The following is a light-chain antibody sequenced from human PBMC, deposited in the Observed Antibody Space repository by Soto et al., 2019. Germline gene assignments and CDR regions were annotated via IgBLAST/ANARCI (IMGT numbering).Light chain of an antibody. Sequence: QSVLSQSPSASGTPGQRVTISCSGSSSNIGSNYVFWYQQLPGTAPKVLIYDNNDRPSGIPDRFSASKSGTSATLGITGLQTGDEADYYCGTWDSSLSGVVFGGGTKLTVL. CDR3: GTWDSSLSGVV. V-gene: IGLV1-51*01. CDR1: SSNIGSNY. J-gene: IGLJ2*01. CDR2: DNN.